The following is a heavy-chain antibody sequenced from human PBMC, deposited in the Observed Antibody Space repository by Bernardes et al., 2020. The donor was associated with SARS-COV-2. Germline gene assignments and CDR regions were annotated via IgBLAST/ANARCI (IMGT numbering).Heavy chain of an antibody. CDR1: GYTFTGYY. J-gene: IGHJ5*02. CDR3: ARDHYYGSGSYYPNWFDP. V-gene: IGHV1-2*02. D-gene: IGHD3-10*01. CDR2: INPNSGGT. Sequence: ASVKASCKASGYTFTGYYMHWVRQAPGQGLEWMGWINPNSGGTNYAQKFQGRVTMTRDTSISTAYMELSRLRSDDTAVYYCARDHYYGSGSYYPNWFDPWGQGTLVTVSS.